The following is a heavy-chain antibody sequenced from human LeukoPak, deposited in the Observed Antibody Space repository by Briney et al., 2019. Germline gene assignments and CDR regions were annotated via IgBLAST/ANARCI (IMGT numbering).Heavy chain of an antibody. J-gene: IGHJ4*01. CDR2: INAGGGSA. CDR3: AKEVLDNNWITIYY. D-gene: IGHD1-1*01. CDR1: GLTFSNYG. Sequence: GGSLRLSCAVSGLTFSNYGMSWVRQAPGKGLEWVSGINAGGGSAYADSVKGRFTISRDNSKNTLYMQMNSLRAEDTALYYCAKEVLDNNWITIYYWGQGTLVTVSS. V-gene: IGHV3-23*01.